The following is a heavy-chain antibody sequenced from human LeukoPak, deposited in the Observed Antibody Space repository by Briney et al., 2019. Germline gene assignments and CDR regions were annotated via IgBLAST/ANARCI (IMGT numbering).Heavy chain of an antibody. CDR2: ISSSSSTK. Sequence: WVRQAPGKGLEWVSYISSSSSTKYFADSVKGRFTVSRDNARNSLYLQMNSLRDDDTAVYYCARAIYDSSGFGDYWGQGTLVTVSS. CDR3: ARAIYDSSGFGDY. V-gene: IGHV3-48*02. J-gene: IGHJ4*02. D-gene: IGHD3-22*01.